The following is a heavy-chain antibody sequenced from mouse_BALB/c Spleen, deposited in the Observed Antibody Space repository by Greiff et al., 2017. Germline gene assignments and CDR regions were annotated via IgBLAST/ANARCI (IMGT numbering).Heavy chain of an antibody. CDR2: ISYSGST. V-gene: IGHV3-2*02. D-gene: IGHD1-1*01. Sequence: EVKLQESGPGLVKPSQSLSLTCTVTGYSITSDYAWNWIRQFPGNKLEWMGYISYSGSTSYNPSLKSRISITRDTSKNQFFLQLNSVTTEDTATYYCARWGGSRSFDYWGQGTTLTVSS. CDR1: GYSITSDYA. CDR3: ARWGGSRSFDY. J-gene: IGHJ2*01.